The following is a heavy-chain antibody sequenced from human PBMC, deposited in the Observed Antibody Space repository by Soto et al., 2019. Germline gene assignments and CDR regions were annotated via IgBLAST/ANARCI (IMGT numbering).Heavy chain of an antibody. CDR2: IDPSDSYT. CDR3: ARHRMRPTNYARDV. V-gene: IGHV5-10-1*01. J-gene: IGHJ6*04. CDR1: GYSFTSYY. D-gene: IGHD2-8*01. Sequence: PGESLKISCKGSGYSFTSYYISWVRQMPGKGLEWMGRIDPSDSYTNYNPSFQGHVTISVDTSISTAYLQWSSLKASDTAMYYWARHRMRPTNYARDVWGKGTTGTVSA.